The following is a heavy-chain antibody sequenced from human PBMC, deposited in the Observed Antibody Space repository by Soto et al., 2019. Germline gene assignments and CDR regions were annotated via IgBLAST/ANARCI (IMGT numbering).Heavy chain of an antibody. V-gene: IGHV3-30*18. CDR2: ISNDGTYE. CDR3: AKDKSYGSRWYDDR. J-gene: IGHJ5*02. Sequence: PGGSLRLSCAASGFTFSSYGMHWVRQSPGKGLEWVAIISNDGTYEYYADSVKGRFTISRDNSENTLYLQMNGLTTDDTAVYYCAKDKSYGSRWYDDRWGQGTLVTVSS. CDR1: GFTFSSYG. D-gene: IGHD6-13*01.